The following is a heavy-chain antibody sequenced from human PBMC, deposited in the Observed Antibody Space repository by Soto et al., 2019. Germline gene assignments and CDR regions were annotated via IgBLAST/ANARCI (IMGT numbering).Heavy chain of an antibody. J-gene: IGHJ6*03. V-gene: IGHV3-48*01. CDR1: GFTFSSYS. CDR2: ISNSSSTI. CDR3: ARRGYGSRWPNVYMDV. D-gene: IGHD6-13*01. Sequence: PGGSLRLSCAASGFTFSSYSRNWVRQAPGKGLEWVSDISNSSSTIDYANSVKGRFTISRDNAENTLYLQMSSLRAEDMALYYYARRGYGSRWPNVYMDVWGKGTTVTVSS.